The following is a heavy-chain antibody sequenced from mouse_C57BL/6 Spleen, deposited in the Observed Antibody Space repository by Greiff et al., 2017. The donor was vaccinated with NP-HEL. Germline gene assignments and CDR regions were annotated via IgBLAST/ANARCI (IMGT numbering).Heavy chain of an antibody. V-gene: IGHV1-64*01. J-gene: IGHJ1*03. D-gene: IGHD1-1*01. CDR2: IHPNSGST. CDR1: GYTFTSYW. Sequence: QVQLQQPGAELVKPGASVKLSCKASGYTFTSYWMHWVKQRPGQGLEWIGMIHPNSGSTNYNEKFKSKATLTVDKSSSTAYMQISSLTSEDSAVYYCAREAYYGSSYWYFDVWGTGTTVTVSS. CDR3: AREAYYGSSYWYFDV.